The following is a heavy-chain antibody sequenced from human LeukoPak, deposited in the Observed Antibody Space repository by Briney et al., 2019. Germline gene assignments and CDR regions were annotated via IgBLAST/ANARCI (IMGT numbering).Heavy chain of an antibody. V-gene: IGHV3-48*03. CDR1: GFTFSNYE. CDR3: ARVRSGYSHENYFDY. D-gene: IGHD5-18*01. J-gene: IGHJ4*02. CDR2: ISGSGSTI. Sequence: QPGGSLRLSCAASGFTFSNYEMNWVRQAPGKGLEWVSYISGSGSTIYYADSVKGRFTSSRDNAKDSLYLKMNSLRAEDTAVYYCARVRSGYSHENYFDYWGQGTLVTVSS.